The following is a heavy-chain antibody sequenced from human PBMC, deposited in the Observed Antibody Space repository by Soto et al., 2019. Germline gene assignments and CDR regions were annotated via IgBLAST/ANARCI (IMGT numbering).Heavy chain of an antibody. D-gene: IGHD2-15*01. CDR2: ISGSGGST. CDR3: AKVRVAGTYYYYGMDV. J-gene: IGHJ6*02. Sequence: GGSLRLSCAASGFTFSSYAMSWVRQAPGKGLEWVSAISGSGGSTYYADSVKGRFTISRDNSKNTLYLQMNSLRAEDTAVYYCAKVRVAGTYYYYGMDVWGQGTTVTVSS. V-gene: IGHV3-23*01. CDR1: GFTFSSYA.